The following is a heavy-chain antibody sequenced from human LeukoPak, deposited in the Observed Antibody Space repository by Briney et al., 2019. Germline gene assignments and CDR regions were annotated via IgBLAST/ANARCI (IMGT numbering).Heavy chain of an antibody. CDR3: ATEPAAYSGSYYCLY. D-gene: IGHD1-26*01. CDR1: GYTFTSYA. Sequence: ASVKVSCKASGYTFTSYAMNWVRQAPGQGLEWMGWINTNTGNPTYAQGFTGRFVLSLDTSVSTAYLQISSLKAEDTAVYYCATEPAAYSGSYYCLYWGQGTLVTVSS. J-gene: IGHJ4*02. CDR2: INTNTGNP. V-gene: IGHV7-4-1*02.